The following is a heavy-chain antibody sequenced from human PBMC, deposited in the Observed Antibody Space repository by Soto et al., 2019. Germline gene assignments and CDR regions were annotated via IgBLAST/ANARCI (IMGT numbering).Heavy chain of an antibody. J-gene: IGHJ5*02. D-gene: IGHD3-22*01. CDR2: IYYSGST. CDR1: GGSISSTSYS. Sequence: SETLSLTSTVSGGSISSTSYSWGWIRQPPGKGLEWIGNIYYSGSTYYNPSLKSRVTISVDTSKNQFSLKLSSVTAADTAVYYCARNYYDSSGLLNWFDPWGQGSLVIVS. CDR3: ARNYYDSSGLLNWFDP. V-gene: IGHV4-39*01.